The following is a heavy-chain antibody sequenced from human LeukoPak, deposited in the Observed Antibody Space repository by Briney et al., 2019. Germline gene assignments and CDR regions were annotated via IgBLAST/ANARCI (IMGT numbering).Heavy chain of an antibody. J-gene: IGHJ6*02. CDR2: ISWNSGSI. V-gene: IGHV3-9*01. D-gene: IGHD6-19*01. CDR3: AKDIGSGWPYYYGMDV. Sequence: PGRSLRLSCAASGFTFDDYAMHWVRQAPGKGLEWVSGISWNSGSIGYADSVKGRFTISRDNAKNSLYLQMNSLRAEDTALYYCAKDIGSGWPYYYGMDVWAKGPRSPSP. CDR1: GFTFDDYA.